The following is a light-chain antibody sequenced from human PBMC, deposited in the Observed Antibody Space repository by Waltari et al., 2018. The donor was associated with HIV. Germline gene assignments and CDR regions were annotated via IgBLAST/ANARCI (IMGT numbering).Light chain of an antibody. J-gene: IGKJ2*01. Sequence: DIQMTQSPSTLSASVGDRVTITCRASQSISSWLAWYQQKPGKAPKLLIYKASSLERGVPSRFSGSGSGTESTLTISSLQPDDFATYYCQQYQSYSQTFGQGTKLDIK. CDR1: QSISSW. V-gene: IGKV1-5*03. CDR2: KAS. CDR3: QQYQSYSQT.